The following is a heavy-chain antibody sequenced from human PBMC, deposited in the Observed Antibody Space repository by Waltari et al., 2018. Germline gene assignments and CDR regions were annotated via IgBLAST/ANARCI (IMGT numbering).Heavy chain of an antibody. CDR1: GFTFSSYG. J-gene: IGHJ4*02. D-gene: IGHD6-6*01. CDR3: ARDHQGAARYFDY. CDR2: IWYDGSNK. Sequence: QVQLVGSGGGVVQPGRSLSLPCAASGFTFSSYGMPWVRQAPGKGLEWVAVIWYDGSNKYYADSVKGRFTISRDNSKNTLYLQMNSLRAEDTAVYYCARDHQGAARYFDYWGQGTLVTVSS. V-gene: IGHV3-33*01.